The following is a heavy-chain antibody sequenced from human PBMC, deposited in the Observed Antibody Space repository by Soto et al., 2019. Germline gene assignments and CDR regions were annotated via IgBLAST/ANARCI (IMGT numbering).Heavy chain of an antibody. D-gene: IGHD3-16*02. Sequence: PGGSLRLSCAASGFTFSSYAMSWVRQAPGKGLEWVSAISGSGGSTYYADSVKGRFTISRDNSKNTLYLQMNSLRAEDTAVYYCARDQGDYVWGSYRPDAFDIWGQGTMVTVSS. CDR1: GFTFSSYA. CDR3: ARDQGDYVWGSYRPDAFDI. V-gene: IGHV3-23*01. J-gene: IGHJ3*02. CDR2: ISGSGGST.